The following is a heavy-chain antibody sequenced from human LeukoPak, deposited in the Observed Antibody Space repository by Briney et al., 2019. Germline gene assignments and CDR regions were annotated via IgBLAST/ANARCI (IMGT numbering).Heavy chain of an antibody. CDR1: GGTFSSYA. Sequence: ASVKVSCKASGGTFSSYAISWVRQAPGQGLEWMGGIIPIFGTANYAQKFQGRVTITADESTSTACMELSSLRSEDTAVYYCATELPYYLPYYYYGMDVWGQGTTVTVSS. CDR2: IIPIFGTA. V-gene: IGHV1-69*13. D-gene: IGHD3-10*01. CDR3: ATELPYYLPYYYYGMDV. J-gene: IGHJ6*02.